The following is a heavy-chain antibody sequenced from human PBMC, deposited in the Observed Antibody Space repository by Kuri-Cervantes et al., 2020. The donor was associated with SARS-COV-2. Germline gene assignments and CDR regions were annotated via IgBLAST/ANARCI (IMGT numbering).Heavy chain of an antibody. V-gene: IGHV4-38-2*02. CDR1: GYSISSGYY. Sequence: SETLSLTCTVSGYSISSGYYWGWIRQPPGKGLEWIGSIYHSGSTYYNPSLKSRVTISVDTSKNQFSLKLSSVTAADTAVYYCASSGNWNDDFDYWGQGTLVTVSS. CDR3: ASSGNWNDDFDY. D-gene: IGHD1-1*01. CDR2: IYHSGST. J-gene: IGHJ4*02.